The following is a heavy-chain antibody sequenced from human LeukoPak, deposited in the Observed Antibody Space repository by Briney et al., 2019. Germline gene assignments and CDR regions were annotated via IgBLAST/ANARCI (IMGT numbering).Heavy chain of an antibody. V-gene: IGHV4-31*11. J-gene: IGHJ4*02. CDR1: GGPITSGGYY. CDR3: ARSIVVPAAMGRREGQFDY. Sequence: PSQTLSLTCAVSGGPITSGGYYWTWTRQHPGKGLEWIGYIYYSGDTSYNPSLSSRVTISVDTSKNQFSLKLSSVTAADTAVYYCARSIVVPAAMGRREGQFDYWGQGTLVTVSS. CDR2: IYYSGDT. D-gene: IGHD2-2*01.